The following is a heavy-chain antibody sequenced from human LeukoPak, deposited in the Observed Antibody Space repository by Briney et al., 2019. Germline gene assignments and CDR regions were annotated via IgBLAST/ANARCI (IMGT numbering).Heavy chain of an antibody. J-gene: IGHJ4*02. CDR2: IKQDGSEK. Sequence: GGSLRLSCAASGFTFSSYWMSWVRQAPGKGLEWVANIKQDGSEKYYEDSVKGRFTISRDNAKNSLYLQMNSLRAKDTAVYYCARHPQWLAASFDYWGQGTLVTVSS. D-gene: IGHD6-19*01. CDR1: GFTFSSYW. CDR3: ARHPQWLAASFDY. V-gene: IGHV3-7*01.